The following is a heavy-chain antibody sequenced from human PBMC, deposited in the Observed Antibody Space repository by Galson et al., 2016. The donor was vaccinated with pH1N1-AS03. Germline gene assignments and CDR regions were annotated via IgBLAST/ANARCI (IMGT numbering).Heavy chain of an antibody. J-gene: IGHJ4*02. CDR2: VYDSGNT. D-gene: IGHD4-17*01. Sequence: ETLSLTCTVSGGSISNYCWSWVRQPPGKGLEWIGYVYDSGNTPYNPSLKSRVAMSVDTSKNQFSLKLMSVTTADTAVYYCTRSFYRDYGDPPGAYWGQGTLVTVSS. CDR1: GGSISNYC. V-gene: IGHV4-59*01. CDR3: TRSFYRDYGDPPGAY.